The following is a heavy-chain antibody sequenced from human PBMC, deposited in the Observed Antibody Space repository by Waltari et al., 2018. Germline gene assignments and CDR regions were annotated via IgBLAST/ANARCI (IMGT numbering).Heavy chain of an antibody. Sequence: QVQLQESGPGLVKPSQTLSLTCTVSGGSISSGGYYWSWIRQHPGKGLEWIGYIYYSGSTYYNPSLKSLVTISVDTSKNQFSLKLSSVTAADTAVYYCAGQIVGATPDAFDIWGQGTMVTVSS. CDR3: AGQIVGATPDAFDI. D-gene: IGHD1-26*01. CDR2: IYYSGST. V-gene: IGHV4-31*01. CDR1: GGSISSGGYY. J-gene: IGHJ3*02.